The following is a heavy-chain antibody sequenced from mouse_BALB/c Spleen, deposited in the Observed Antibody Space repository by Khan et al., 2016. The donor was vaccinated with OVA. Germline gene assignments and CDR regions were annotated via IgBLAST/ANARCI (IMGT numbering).Heavy chain of an antibody. D-gene: IGHD3-3*01. Sequence: VRLQQSEPELVKPGASVKISCKPSGYTFTEYTLHWVKQSHGKSLDWIGVINPKNGVTSYNQKFKGKATLTVDKSSSTAYMEFRSLTSEDSAVYYCARDAGRYWGQGTSVTVSS. CDR2: INPKNGVT. CDR1: GYTFTEYT. CDR3: ARDAGRY. J-gene: IGHJ4*01. V-gene: IGHV1-18*01.